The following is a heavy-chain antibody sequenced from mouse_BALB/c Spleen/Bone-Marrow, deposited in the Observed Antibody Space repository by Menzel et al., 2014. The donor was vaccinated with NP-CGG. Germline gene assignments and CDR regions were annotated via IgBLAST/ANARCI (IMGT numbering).Heavy chain of an antibody. Sequence: LVKTGASVKISCKASGHSFTGYYMHWVKQSHGKSLEWIGYISCYNGATSYNQKFKGKATFTVDTSSSTAYMQFNSLTSDDSAVYYCARGDYGDWYFDVWGAGTTVTVSS. D-gene: IGHD2-4*01. CDR1: GHSFTGYY. CDR3: ARGDYGDWYFDV. CDR2: ISCYNGAT. V-gene: IGHV1S34*01. J-gene: IGHJ1*01.